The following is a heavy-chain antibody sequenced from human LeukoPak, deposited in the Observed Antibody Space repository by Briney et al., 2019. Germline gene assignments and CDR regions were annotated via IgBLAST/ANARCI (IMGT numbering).Heavy chain of an antibody. Sequence: GGSLRLSCAASGFTFSSYAMHWVRQAPAKGLEYVSAISSNGGSTYYANSVKGRFTISRDNSKNTLYLQMGSLRAEDMAVYYCARCSSSWYYFDYWGQGTLVTVSS. J-gene: IGHJ4*02. V-gene: IGHV3-64*01. CDR3: ARCSSSWYYFDY. CDR1: GFTFSSYA. CDR2: ISSNGGST. D-gene: IGHD6-13*01.